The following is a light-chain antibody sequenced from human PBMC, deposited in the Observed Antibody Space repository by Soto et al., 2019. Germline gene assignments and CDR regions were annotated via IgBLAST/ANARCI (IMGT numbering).Light chain of an antibody. Sequence: IQMTQAPSSLSAYVGDRVTITCRASQSISSYLNWYQQKPGKAPKLLIYDASSLESGVPSRFSGSGSGTEFTLTISSLQPEDFATYYCQQLNSYPITFGQGTRLEIK. V-gene: IGKV1-13*02. J-gene: IGKJ5*01. CDR3: QQLNSYPIT. CDR2: DAS. CDR1: QSISSY.